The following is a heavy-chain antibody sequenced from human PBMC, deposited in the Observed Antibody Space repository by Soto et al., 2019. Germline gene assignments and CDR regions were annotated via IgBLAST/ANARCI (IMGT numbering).Heavy chain of an antibody. Sequence: EVQLVQSGAEVKKPGESLKISCQVSGYTFTIYWIGWVRQMPGKGLEWMGIIYPSDSDTRYSPSFQGQVTISADQSINTAYLQWDSLKASDTAIYYCARPANTVAEHFDLWGQGTPVTVSS. CDR3: ARPANTVAEHFDL. D-gene: IGHD4-17*01. CDR2: IYPSDSDT. V-gene: IGHV5-51*01. J-gene: IGHJ4*02. CDR1: GYTFTIYW.